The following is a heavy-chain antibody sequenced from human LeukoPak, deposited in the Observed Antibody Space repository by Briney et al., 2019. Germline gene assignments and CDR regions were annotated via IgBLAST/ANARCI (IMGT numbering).Heavy chain of an antibody. CDR3: ASYTLTGSAFDI. V-gene: IGHV1-2*02. D-gene: IGHD3-16*01. Sequence: ASVKVSCKASGYTFTAYYIHWVRQAPGQGLEWMGWINPNSGDTNYAQKFQGRVTMTRDTSINTAYMELSRLRPDDTAVYYCASYTLTGSAFDIWGQGTMVTVSS. J-gene: IGHJ3*02. CDR1: GYTFTAYY. CDR2: INPNSGDT.